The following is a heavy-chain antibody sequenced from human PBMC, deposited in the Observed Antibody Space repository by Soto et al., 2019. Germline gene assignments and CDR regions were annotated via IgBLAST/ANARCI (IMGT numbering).Heavy chain of an antibody. CDR2: IKQDGSEK. Sequence: WGSLRLSCAASGLTFSSYWMSWVRQAPGKGLEWVANIKQDGSEKYYVDSVKGRFTISRDNAKNSLYLQMNSLRAEDTAVYYCARGAAAGTQTYYYYGMDVWGQGTTVTVSS. CDR1: GLTFSSYW. J-gene: IGHJ6*02. D-gene: IGHD6-13*01. V-gene: IGHV3-7*04. CDR3: ARGAAAGTQTYYYYGMDV.